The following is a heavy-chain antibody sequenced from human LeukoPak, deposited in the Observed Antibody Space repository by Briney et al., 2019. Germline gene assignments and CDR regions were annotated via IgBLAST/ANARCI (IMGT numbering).Heavy chain of an antibody. CDR2: INPNSGGT. J-gene: IGHJ4*02. V-gene: IGHV1-2*02. CDR3: ATLGRAYYYDSSGYPPDY. CDR1: GYTFTGYN. D-gene: IGHD3-22*01. Sequence: ASVKVSCKASGYTFTGYNMHWVRQAPGQGLEWMGWINPNSGGTNYAQKFQGRVTMTRDTSISTAYMELSRLRSDDTAVYYSATLGRAYYYDSSGYPPDYWGQGTLVTVSS.